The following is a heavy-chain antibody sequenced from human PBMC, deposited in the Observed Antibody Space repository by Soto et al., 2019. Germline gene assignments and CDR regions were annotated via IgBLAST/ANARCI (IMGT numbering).Heavy chain of an antibody. D-gene: IGHD2-21*01. CDR1: GFMFSAYW. CDR3: VREDWHRFDS. Sequence: EVQLVESGGRLVQPGGSLRLSCAASGFMFSAYWMSWVRQDAGKGLEWVATISGGASDKFYVDSVKGRFTISRDDIKNTLYLQMNSLGDEDTAVYYCVREDWHRFDSWGQGTLVTVSS. J-gene: IGHJ4*02. V-gene: IGHV3-7*01. CDR2: ISGGASDK.